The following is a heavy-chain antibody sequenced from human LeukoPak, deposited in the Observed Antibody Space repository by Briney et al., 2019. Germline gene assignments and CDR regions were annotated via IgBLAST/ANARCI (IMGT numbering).Heavy chain of an antibody. D-gene: IGHD3-22*01. Sequence: SVKVSCKTSGGTFSSYAISWVRQAPGQGLEWMGGVTPMFGTANYAQKFQGRVTITADESTSTAYMELSSLRSEDTAVYYCVRDGSYYDNSGYYYLYWGQGTLVTVSS. J-gene: IGHJ4*02. CDR2: VTPMFGTA. CDR1: GGTFSSYA. V-gene: IGHV1-69*13. CDR3: VRDGSYYDNSGYYYLY.